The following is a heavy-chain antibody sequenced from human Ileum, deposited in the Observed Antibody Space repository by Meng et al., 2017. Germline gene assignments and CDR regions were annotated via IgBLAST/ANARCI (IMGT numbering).Heavy chain of an antibody. D-gene: IGHD6-6*01. V-gene: IGHV1-3*01. CDR3: GRGRASFYFDF. CDR1: GFTFSNYA. Sequence: QFQFVQSGAEGKKPGASGRISCKASGFTFSNYAIYWVRQAPGQSLEWLGWIHAGSGDTKFSQTFQGRLTFDRDTSADTVYMELSSLTSGDRAVYYCGRGRASFYFDFLGQGTLVTVSS. CDR2: IHAGSGDT. J-gene: IGHJ4*01.